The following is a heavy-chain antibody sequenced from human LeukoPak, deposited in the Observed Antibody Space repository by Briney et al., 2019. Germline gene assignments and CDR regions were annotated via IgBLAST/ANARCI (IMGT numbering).Heavy chain of an antibody. CDR1: GGSFSGYY. Sequence: PSETLSLTCAVYGGSFSGYYWSWIRQPPGKGLEWIGEINHSRSTNYNPPLKSRVTISVDTSKNQFSLKLSSVTAADTAVYYCARGRWSDPWGQGTLVTVSS. V-gene: IGHV4-34*01. CDR3: ARGRWSDP. J-gene: IGHJ5*02. CDR2: INHSRST.